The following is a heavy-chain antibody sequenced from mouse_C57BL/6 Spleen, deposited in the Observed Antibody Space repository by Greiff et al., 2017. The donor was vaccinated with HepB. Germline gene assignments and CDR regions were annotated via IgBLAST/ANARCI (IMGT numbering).Heavy chain of an antibody. V-gene: IGHV1-69*01. Sequence: QVQLQQPGAELVMPGASVKLSCKASGYTFTSYWMHWVKQRPGQGLEWIREIDPSDSYTNYNQKFKGKSTLTVDKSSSTAYMQLSSLTSEDSAVYYCARPYGYDYAMDYWGQGTSVTVSS. CDR1: GYTFTSYW. J-gene: IGHJ4*01. D-gene: IGHD2-2*01. CDR2: IDPSDSYT. CDR3: ARPYGYDYAMDY.